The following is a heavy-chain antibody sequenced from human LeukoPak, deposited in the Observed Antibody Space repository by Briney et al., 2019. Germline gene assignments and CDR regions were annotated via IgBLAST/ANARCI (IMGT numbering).Heavy chain of an antibody. Sequence: GGSLRLSCAASGFTFDDYAMHWVRQAPGKGLEWVSGISWNSGSIGYADSVKGRFTISRDNAKNSLYLQMNSLRAEDTALYYCAKGYYGSGSYLYYFDYWGQGTLVTVSS. CDR1: GFTFDDYA. CDR3: AKGYYGSGSYLYYFDY. J-gene: IGHJ4*02. D-gene: IGHD3-10*01. CDR2: ISWNSGSI. V-gene: IGHV3-9*01.